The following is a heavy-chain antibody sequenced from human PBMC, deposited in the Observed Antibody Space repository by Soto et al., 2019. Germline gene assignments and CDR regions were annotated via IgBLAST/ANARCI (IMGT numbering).Heavy chain of an antibody. D-gene: IGHD1-26*01. CDR3: AKEGIMGFSGYFDY. CDR1: GFTFSRYA. Sequence: GGSLRLSCAASGFTFSRYAMSWVRQAPGKGLEWVSAISGSGSNTYYADSVKGRFTISRDNSKNTLYLQMNSLRAEDTAVYYCAKEGIMGFSGYFDYWGQGTLVTVSS. J-gene: IGHJ4*02. CDR2: ISGSGSNT. V-gene: IGHV3-23*01.